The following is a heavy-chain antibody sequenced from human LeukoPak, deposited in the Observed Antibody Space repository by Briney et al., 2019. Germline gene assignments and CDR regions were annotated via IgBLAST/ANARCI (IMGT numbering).Heavy chain of an antibody. CDR3: ARDSSGPAF. J-gene: IGHJ4*02. CDR1: GFTVSNSY. V-gene: IGHV3-53*01. D-gene: IGHD6-19*01. CDR2: IYDGGGT. Sequence: GGSLRLSCAASGFTVSNSYMSWVRQAPGKGLEWVSVIYDGGGTFYSESVKGRFTISRDYSENTLYLQMNSLRADDTAVYYCARDSSGPAFWGQGTLVTVSS.